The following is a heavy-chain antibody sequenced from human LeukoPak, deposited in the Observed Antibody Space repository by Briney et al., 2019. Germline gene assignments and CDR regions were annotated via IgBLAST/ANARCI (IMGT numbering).Heavy chain of an antibody. CDR3: TREDDYALDH. V-gene: IGHV3-21*01. CDR2: ISSSSSYI. D-gene: IGHD4-17*01. Sequence: GGSLRLPRAASGFTFSSYSMNWVRQAPGKGLEWVSSISSSSSYIYYADSVKGRFTISRDNAKNSLYLQMNSLRAEDTAVYYCTREDDYALDHWGQGTLVTVSS. CDR1: GFTFSSYS. J-gene: IGHJ4*02.